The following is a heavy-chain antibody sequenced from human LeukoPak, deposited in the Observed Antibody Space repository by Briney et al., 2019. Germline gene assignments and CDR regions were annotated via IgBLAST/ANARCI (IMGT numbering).Heavy chain of an antibody. CDR1: ALTSNTYW. CDR2: IKEDGSAK. Sequence: GRSLRLSSPAAALTSNTYWTSCDRQAQGNGLEWEANIKEDGSAKYYVDSVKGRFTISRDNSKNTLYLQMNSLRGEDTAVYYCAKDREGTIADYFDYWGQGTLVTVSS. CDR3: AKDREGTIADYFDY. D-gene: IGHD1-7*01. J-gene: IGHJ4*02. V-gene: IGHV3-7*03.